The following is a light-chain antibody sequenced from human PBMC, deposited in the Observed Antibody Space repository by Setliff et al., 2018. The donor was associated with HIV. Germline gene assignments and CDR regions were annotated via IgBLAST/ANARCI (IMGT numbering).Light chain of an antibody. V-gene: IGLV1-40*01. J-gene: IGLJ1*01. CDR1: SSNIGAGYD. CDR2: DNS. CDR3: QSYDNSLSVLYV. Sequence: PGQRVTISCTGSSSNIGAGYDVHWYQQLPGTAPKLLIYDNSNRPSGVPDRFSGSKSGTSASLAITGLQAEDEADYYCQSYDNSLSVLYVFGTGTKVTVL.